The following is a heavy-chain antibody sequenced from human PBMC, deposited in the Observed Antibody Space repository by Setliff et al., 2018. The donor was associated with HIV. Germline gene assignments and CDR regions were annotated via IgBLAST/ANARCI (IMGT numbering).Heavy chain of an antibody. CDR1: GYTFTDFY. J-gene: IGHJ5*02. CDR3: ARAHFLVAMTRNWFDP. Sequence: GPSVKVSCKASGYTFTDFYIHWVRQAPGQGLEWIGRINPKSGVADYLKKFQGRVTMTADTLTNTAHMELIRPRFDDTAVYYCARAHFLVAMTRNWFDPWGQGTLVTVSS. CDR2: INPKSGVA. V-gene: IGHV1-2*06. D-gene: IGHD5-12*01.